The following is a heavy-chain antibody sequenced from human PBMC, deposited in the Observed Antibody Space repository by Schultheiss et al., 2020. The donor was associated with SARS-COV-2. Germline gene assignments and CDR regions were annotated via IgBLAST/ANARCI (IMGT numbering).Heavy chain of an antibody. CDR3: AKYTAMVYLDL. CDR1: GFTVSDNY. D-gene: IGHD5-18*01. Sequence: GGSLRLSCAVSGFTVSDNYMIWVRQAPGKGLEWVSVIYRGGSTYYADSVKGRFTISRDNSKNTMYLQMNSLGAEDTAVYYCAKYTAMVYLDLWGQGTLVTVSS. J-gene: IGHJ4*02. V-gene: IGHV3-66*01. CDR2: IYRGGST.